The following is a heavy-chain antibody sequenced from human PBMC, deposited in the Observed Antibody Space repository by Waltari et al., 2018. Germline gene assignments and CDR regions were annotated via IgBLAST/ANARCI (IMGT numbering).Heavy chain of an antibody. CDR3: AKIGYSSSSGPAPHDAFDI. V-gene: IGHV3-30*18. D-gene: IGHD6-6*01. CDR1: GFTFSSYG. Sequence: QVQLVESGGGVVQPGRSLRLSCAASGFTFSSYGMHWVRQAPGKGLEWVAVIWYDGSNKYYADSVKGRFTISRDNSKNTLYLQMNSLRAEDTAMYYCAKIGYSSSSGPAPHDAFDIWGQGTMVTVSS. J-gene: IGHJ3*02. CDR2: IWYDGSNK.